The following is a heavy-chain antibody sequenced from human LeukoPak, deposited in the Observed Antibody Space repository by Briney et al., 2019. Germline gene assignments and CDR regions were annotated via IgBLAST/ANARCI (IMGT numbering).Heavy chain of an antibody. J-gene: IGHJ5*01. V-gene: IGHV1-18*01. Sequence: ASVKVSCKATSRISWVRQSPGQGLEWMGWIGTYGGDTYYAQKFQGRITVTTDTSTSTVYMELRNLRSDDTAVYYCARDLWNFYDDSGYNRDFDSWGQGTLVTVSS. CDR2: IGTYGGDT. D-gene: IGHD3-22*01. CDR1: TSR. CDR3: ARDLWNFYDDSGYNRDFDS.